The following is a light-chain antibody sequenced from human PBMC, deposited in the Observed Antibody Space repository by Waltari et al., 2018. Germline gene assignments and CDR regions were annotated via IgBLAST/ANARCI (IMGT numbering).Light chain of an antibody. CDR1: QSISDY. CDR2: KAS. V-gene: IGKV1-5*03. J-gene: IGKJ2*01. CDR3: QQYNSYSAT. Sequence: DIQMTQSPSTLSPSVGDTVTITCRASQSISDYLAWYQQKPGKAPKLLIYKASSLESGVPSRFSGSGSGTEFTLTISSLQPDDFATYYCQQYNSYSATFGQGTKLEIK.